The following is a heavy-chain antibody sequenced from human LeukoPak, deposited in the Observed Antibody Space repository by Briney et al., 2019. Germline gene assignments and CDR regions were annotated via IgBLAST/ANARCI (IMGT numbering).Heavy chain of an antibody. CDR3: VRSLRNSYIDY. CDR1: GYTFISYD. CDR2: MNPNSGDT. Sequence: SVKVSCKASGYTFISYDINWVRQATGQGLEWLGWMNPNSGDTGYAQKFQGRVTMTRNTSIGTAYVELSSLTSEDTAVYYCVRSLRNSYIDYWGQGTLVAASS. D-gene: IGHD3-16*01. V-gene: IGHV1-8*01. J-gene: IGHJ4*02.